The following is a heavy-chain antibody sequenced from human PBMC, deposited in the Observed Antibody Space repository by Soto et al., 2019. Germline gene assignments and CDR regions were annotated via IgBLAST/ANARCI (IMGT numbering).Heavy chain of an antibody. Sequence: SETLSLTCTVSGGSISSGGYYWSWIRQHPGKGLEWIGYIYYSGSTYYNPSLKSRVTIAVDTSKNQFSLKLSSVTAADTAVYYCASNSVGSSGRKDYWGQGTLVTVSS. CDR3: ASNSVGSSGRKDY. J-gene: IGHJ4*02. V-gene: IGHV4-31*03. CDR1: GGSISSGGYY. D-gene: IGHD6-19*01. CDR2: IYYSGST.